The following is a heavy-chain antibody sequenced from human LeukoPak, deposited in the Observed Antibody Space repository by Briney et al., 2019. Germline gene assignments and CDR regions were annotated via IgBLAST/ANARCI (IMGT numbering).Heavy chain of an antibody. CDR2: ISGSGGST. Sequence: PGGSLRLSCAASGFTFSSYAMSWVRQAPGKGLEWVSAISGSGGSTYYADSVKGRFTISRDNSKNTLYLQMNSLRAEDAAVYYCASTLSYYYGMDVWGQGTTVTVSS. V-gene: IGHV3-23*01. CDR1: GFTFSSYA. J-gene: IGHJ6*02. CDR3: ASTLSYYYGMDV.